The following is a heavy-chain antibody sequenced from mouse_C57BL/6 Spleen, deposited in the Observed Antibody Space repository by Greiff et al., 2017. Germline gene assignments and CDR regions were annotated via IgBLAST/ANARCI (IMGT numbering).Heavy chain of an antibody. J-gene: IGHJ4*01. D-gene: IGHD1-1*01. CDR2: INPNYGTT. Sequence: VHVKQPGPELVKPGASVKISCKASGYSFTDYNMNWVKQSNGKSLEWIGVINPNYGTTSYNQKFKGKATLTVDQSSSTAYMQLNSLTSEDSAVYYCAKAYYYGSSYDAMDYWGQGTSVTVSS. CDR3: AKAYYYGSSYDAMDY. V-gene: IGHV1-39*01. CDR1: GYSFTDYN.